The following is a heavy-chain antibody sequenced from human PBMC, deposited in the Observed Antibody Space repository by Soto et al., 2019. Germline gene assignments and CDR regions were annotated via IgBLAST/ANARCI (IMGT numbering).Heavy chain of an antibody. CDR1: GFTFSSYG. CDR3: ARDFSYDFWSGHTNWFDP. CDR2: IWYDGSNK. Sequence: GGSLRLSCAASGFTFSSYGMHWVRQAPGKGLEWVAVIWYDGSNKYYADSVKGRFTISRDNSKNTLYLQMNSLRAEDTAVYYCARDFSYDFWSGHTNWFDPWGQGTLVTVSS. J-gene: IGHJ5*02. V-gene: IGHV3-33*01. D-gene: IGHD3-3*01.